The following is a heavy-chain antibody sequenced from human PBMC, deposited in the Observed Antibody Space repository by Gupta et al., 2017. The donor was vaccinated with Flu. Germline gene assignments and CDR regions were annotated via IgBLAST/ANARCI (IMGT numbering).Heavy chain of an antibody. V-gene: IGHV1-46*01. CDR2: INPSGGST. CDR1: GYTFTSYD. J-gene: IGHJ5*02. CDR3: ARVPYGGNSVWFDP. D-gene: IGHD4-23*01. Sequence: QVQLVQSGAEVKKPGASVKVSCKASGYTFTSYDMHWVRQAPGRGLEWMGIINPSGGSTSYDKKIQGRVTRTRDTSTSTVYMELSSLRSEDTAVYYCARVPYGGNSVWFDPWGQGTLVTVSS.